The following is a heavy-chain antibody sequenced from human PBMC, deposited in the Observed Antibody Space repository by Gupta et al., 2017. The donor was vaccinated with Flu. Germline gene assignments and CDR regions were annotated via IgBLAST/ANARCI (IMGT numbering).Heavy chain of an antibody. J-gene: IGHJ4*02. Sequence: EVRLVESGGGLVQPGGSLSLSCAMAGFTFSSVWMSWVRQAPGKGLEWVANIKSDGSEQYYVDSVRGRFTISRDNARNFLYLQMSSLRVEDTAVYYCARRGGPEGNFWGQGTLVTVSS. V-gene: IGHV3-7*01. CDR2: IKSDGSEQ. CDR1: GFTFSSVW. CDR3: ARRGGPEGNF.